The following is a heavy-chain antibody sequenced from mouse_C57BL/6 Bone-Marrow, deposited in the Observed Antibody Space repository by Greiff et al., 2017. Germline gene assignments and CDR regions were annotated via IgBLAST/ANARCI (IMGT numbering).Heavy chain of an antibody. CDR3: ARWGSLFGY. CDR2: IHPNSGST. CDR1: GYTFTSYW. Sequence: QVQLQQPGAELVKPGASVKLSCKASGYTFTSYWMHWVKQRPGQGLEWIGMIHPNSGSTNYNEKFKSKATLTVDKSSSTAYMQLSSLTSEDSAVYDCARWGSLFGYWGQGTTLTVSS. V-gene: IGHV1-64*01. J-gene: IGHJ2*01.